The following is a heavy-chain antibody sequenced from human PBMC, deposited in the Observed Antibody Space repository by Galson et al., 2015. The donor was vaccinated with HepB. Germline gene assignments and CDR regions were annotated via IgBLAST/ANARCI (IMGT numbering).Heavy chain of an antibody. J-gene: IGHJ4*02. D-gene: IGHD4-17*01. V-gene: IGHV5-51*03. Sequence: QSGAEVKKPGESLKISCKGSGYSFTSYWIGWVRQMPGKGLEWMGIIYPGDSDTRYSPSFQGQVTISADKSISTAYLQWSSLKASDTAMYYCARLALSSGFTVTTTLDYWGQGTLVTVSS. CDR3: ARLALSSGFTVTTTLDY. CDR2: IYPGDSDT. CDR1: GYSFTSYW.